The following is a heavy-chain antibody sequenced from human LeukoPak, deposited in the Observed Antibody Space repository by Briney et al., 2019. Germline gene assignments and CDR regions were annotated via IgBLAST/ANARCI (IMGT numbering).Heavy chain of an antibody. Sequence: ASVKVSCKASGYTFTSYGISWVRQAPGQGREGMGWISAYNGNTNYAQKLQGRVTITTDTSTITAYMELRSLRSDDTAVYYCARVKQLVLDYWGQGTLVTVSS. V-gene: IGHV1-18*01. CDR1: GYTFTSYG. CDR2: ISAYNGNT. D-gene: IGHD6-13*01. J-gene: IGHJ4*02. CDR3: ARVKQLVLDY.